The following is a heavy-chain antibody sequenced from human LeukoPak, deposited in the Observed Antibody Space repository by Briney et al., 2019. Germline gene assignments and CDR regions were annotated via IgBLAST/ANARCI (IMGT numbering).Heavy chain of an antibody. Sequence: PGGSLRLSCAASGFTFDDYAMHWVRQAPGKGLEWVSGISWNSGSIGYADSVKGRFTISRDNAKNSLYLQMNSLRAEDMALYYCAKEGVAGHFDYWGQGTLVTVSS. CDR1: GFTFDDYA. CDR2: ISWNSGSI. J-gene: IGHJ4*02. V-gene: IGHV3-9*03. D-gene: IGHD3-10*01. CDR3: AKEGVAGHFDY.